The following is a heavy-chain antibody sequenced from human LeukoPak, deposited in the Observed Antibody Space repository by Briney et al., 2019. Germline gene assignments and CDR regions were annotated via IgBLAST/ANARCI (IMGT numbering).Heavy chain of an antibody. CDR2: IYTSGST. V-gene: IGHV4-61*02. CDR3: ASTTPHDDY. D-gene: IGHD1-26*01. J-gene: IGHJ4*02. Sequence: SETLSLTCTVSGGSISSGSYYWSWIRQPAGKGLEWIGRIYTSGSTNYNPSLKSRVTISVDTSKNQFSLKLSSVTAADTAVYYCASTTPHDDYWGQGTLVTVSS. CDR1: GGSISSGSYY.